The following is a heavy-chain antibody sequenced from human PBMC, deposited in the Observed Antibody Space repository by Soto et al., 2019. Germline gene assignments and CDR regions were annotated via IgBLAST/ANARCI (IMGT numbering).Heavy chain of an antibody. D-gene: IGHD6-6*01. CDR3: ARYEYSSPSMDV. CDR2: IYYSGST. J-gene: IGHJ6*03. Sequence: QLQLQESGPGLVKPSETLSLTCTVSGGSISSSSYYWGWIRQPPGKGLELIGSIYYSGSTYYNPSLKSRVTISVDRSNNQFSLKLSSVTAADTAVYYCARYEYSSPSMDVWGKGTTVTVSS. CDR1: GGSISSSSYY. V-gene: IGHV4-39*01.